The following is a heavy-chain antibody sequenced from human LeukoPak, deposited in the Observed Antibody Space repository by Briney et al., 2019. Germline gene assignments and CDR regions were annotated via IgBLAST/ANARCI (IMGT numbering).Heavy chain of an antibody. CDR2: IYYSGST. CDR1: GGSISSSSYY. J-gene: IGHJ4*02. Sequence: SETLSLTCTVSGGSISSSSYYWGWIRQPPGKGLEWIGSIYYSGSTYYNPSLKSRVTISVDTSKNQFSLKLSSVTAADTAVYYCAKTTQQLEFDYWGQGTLVTVSS. V-gene: IGHV4-39*07. D-gene: IGHD6-13*01. CDR3: AKTTQQLEFDY.